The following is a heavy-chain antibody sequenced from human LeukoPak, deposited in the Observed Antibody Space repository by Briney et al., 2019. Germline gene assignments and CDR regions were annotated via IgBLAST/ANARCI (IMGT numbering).Heavy chain of an antibody. Sequence: ASVKVSCKASGYTFTGYYMHWVRQAPGQGLEWMGWINPNSGGTNYAQKFQGRVTMTRDTSISTAYMELSRLRSDDTAVYYCARYHGYDTLTGPTHGVYYGMDVWGQGTTVTVSS. V-gene: IGHV1-2*02. J-gene: IGHJ6*02. D-gene: IGHD3-9*01. CDR3: ARYHGYDTLTGPTHGVYYGMDV. CDR2: INPNSGGT. CDR1: GYTFTGYY.